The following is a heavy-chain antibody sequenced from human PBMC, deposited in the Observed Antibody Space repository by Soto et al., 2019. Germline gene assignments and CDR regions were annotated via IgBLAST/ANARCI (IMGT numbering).Heavy chain of an antibody. D-gene: IGHD3-22*01. V-gene: IGHV1-18*01. J-gene: IGHJ4*02. CDR1: GYTFANYG. Sequence: ASVKVSCKASGYTFANYGISWVRQAPGQGLEWMGWISAYDGDTNYAQNLQGRVTMTTDTSTSTAYMELRSLRSDDTAVYYCARDGGPGYYYDSRGHYPRPFDYWGQGTLVTVSS. CDR2: ISAYDGDT. CDR3: ARDGGPGYYYDSRGHYPRPFDY.